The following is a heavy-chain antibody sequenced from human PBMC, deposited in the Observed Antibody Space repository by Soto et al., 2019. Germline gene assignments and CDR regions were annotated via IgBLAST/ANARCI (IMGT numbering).Heavy chain of an antibody. CDR3: AKLPVAGSSTFDY. D-gene: IGHD6-19*01. Sequence: PRLSCAASGFTFSSYGMHWVRQAPGKGLEWVAVISYDGSNKYYADSVKGRFTISRDNSKSTLYVQMNSLRAEDTAVYYCAKLPVAGSSTFDYWGQGVLVTVSS. CDR2: ISYDGSNK. V-gene: IGHV3-30*18. CDR1: GFTFSSYG. J-gene: IGHJ4*02.